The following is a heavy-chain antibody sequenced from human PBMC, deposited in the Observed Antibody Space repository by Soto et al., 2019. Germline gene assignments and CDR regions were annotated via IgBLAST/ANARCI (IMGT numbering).Heavy chain of an antibody. Sequence: ASVKVSCKASGYIFTSYYLHWVRQAPGQGLEWMGWINPFDGSRMFAQSFQGRVTFTRDTSTSTVYMELSGLRSDDTAVYYCSRVDPGETTPFDHWGQGTLVTVSS. CDR1: GYIFTSYY. CDR3: SRVDPGETTPFDH. D-gene: IGHD2-15*01. V-gene: IGHV1-46*03. CDR2: INPFDGSR. J-gene: IGHJ4*02.